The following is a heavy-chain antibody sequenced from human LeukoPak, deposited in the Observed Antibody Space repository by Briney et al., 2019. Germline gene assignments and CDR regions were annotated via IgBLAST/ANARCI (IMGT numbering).Heavy chain of an antibody. J-gene: IGHJ4*02. D-gene: IGHD2-21*02. CDR2: ISSSSSTI. CDR3: ATTHIVVVTASTISDY. V-gene: IGHV3-48*04. Sequence: GGSLRLSCAASGFTFSSYSMNWVRQAPGKGLEWVSYISSSSSTIYYADSVKGRFTISRDNAENSLYLQMNSLRAEDTAVYYCATTHIVVVTASTISDYWGREPWSPSPQ. CDR1: GFTFSSYS.